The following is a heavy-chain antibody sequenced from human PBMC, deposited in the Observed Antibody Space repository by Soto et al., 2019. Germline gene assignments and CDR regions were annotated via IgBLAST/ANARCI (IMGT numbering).Heavy chain of an antibody. CDR1: GGSISGYY. D-gene: IGHD1-1*01. V-gene: IGHV4-59*08. J-gene: IGHJ1*01. Sequence: PSETLSLTCTVSGGSISGYYWSWFRQPPGKGLEWIASVYYSGSTNYNPSLKSRVTISVDTSKTQFSLKLSSVTAADSAVYFFARHSNDHRKPLAYCGQGSLVPVSS. CDR3: ARHSNDHRKPLAY. CDR2: VYYSGST.